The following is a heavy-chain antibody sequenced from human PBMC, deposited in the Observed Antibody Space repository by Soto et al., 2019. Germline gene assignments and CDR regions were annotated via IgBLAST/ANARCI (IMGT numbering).Heavy chain of an antibody. CDR1: GYTFTSYD. V-gene: IGHV1-8*01. Sequence: ASVKVSCKASGYTFTSYDINWVRQATGQGLEWMGWMNPNGGNTGYAQKFQGRVTMTRNTSISTAYMELSSLRSEDTAVYYCARDGATVVPTNGYYYYGMDVWGQGTTVTVSS. D-gene: IGHD4-17*01. CDR2: MNPNGGNT. CDR3: ARDGATVVPTNGYYYYGMDV. J-gene: IGHJ6*02.